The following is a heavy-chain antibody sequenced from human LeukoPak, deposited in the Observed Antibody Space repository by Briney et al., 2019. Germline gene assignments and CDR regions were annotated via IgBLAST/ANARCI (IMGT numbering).Heavy chain of an antibody. J-gene: IGHJ4*02. CDR1: GFTFSSYG. D-gene: IGHD4-23*01. CDR2: IWYDGSNK. Sequence: GGSLRLSCAASGFTFSSYGMHWVRQAPGKGLEWVAVIWYDGSNKYYADSVKGRFTISRDNAKNTLYLQMNSLRAEDTAVYYCARDNDYGGNGLRALDYWGQGTLVTVSS. CDR3: ARDNDYGGNGLRALDY. V-gene: IGHV3-33*01.